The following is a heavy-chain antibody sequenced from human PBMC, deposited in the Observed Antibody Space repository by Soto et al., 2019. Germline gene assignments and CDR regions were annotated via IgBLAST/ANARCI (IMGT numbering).Heavy chain of an antibody. D-gene: IGHD3-16*01. Sequence: SETLSLTCTVSGGSISSYYWSWIRQPPGKGLEWIGYIYYSGSTNYNPSLKSRVTISVDTSKNQFSLKLSSVTAADTAVYYCARSWGYYFDYWGQGTLVTVPQ. V-gene: IGHV4-59*01. CDR3: ARSWGYYFDY. CDR2: IYYSGST. CDR1: GGSISSYY. J-gene: IGHJ4*02.